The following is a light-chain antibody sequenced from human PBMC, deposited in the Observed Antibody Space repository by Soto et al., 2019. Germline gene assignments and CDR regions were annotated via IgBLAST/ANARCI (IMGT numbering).Light chain of an antibody. J-gene: IGKJ1*01. V-gene: IGKV3-20*01. CDR1: QSVSSSY. CDR3: QQYDSPSWT. CDR2: GAS. Sequence: EIVLTQSPGTLSLSPGERATLSCRASQSVSSSYLAWYQQKPGQAPRLLIYGASSRATGIPDRFSGSGSGTDFTLTISRLEPEDFAVYYCQQYDSPSWTFGQGTKVEMK.